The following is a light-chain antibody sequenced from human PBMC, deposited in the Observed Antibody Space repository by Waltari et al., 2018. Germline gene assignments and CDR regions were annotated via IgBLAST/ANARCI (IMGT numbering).Light chain of an antibody. CDR1: QSVSSW. J-gene: IGKJ1*01. CDR2: KAS. Sequence: DLQMTQSPSTLSASVGDRVTITCRASQSVSSWLAWYQQKPGKAPKVLIYKASTLESGVPSRFSGSGSGTEFTLTISSLQPDDFATYYCQQYITSPTFGQGTKVEIK. CDR3: QQYITSPT. V-gene: IGKV1-5*03.